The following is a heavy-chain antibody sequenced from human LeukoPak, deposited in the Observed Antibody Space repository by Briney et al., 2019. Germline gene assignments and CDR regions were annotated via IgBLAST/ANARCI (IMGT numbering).Heavy chain of an antibody. CDR2: IYNGVNT. D-gene: IGHD1-26*01. V-gene: IGHV4-61*01. Sequence: SETLSLTCTVSGASVSSASYWTWIRQPPGKGVEWIAHIYNGVNTNYNPSLKSRVTISVDTSKNQFSLRLNSVTAADTAVYYCARSRAFNSGAFDPRGQGSLVTVSS. CDR1: GASVSSASY. CDR3: ARSRAFNSGAFDP. J-gene: IGHJ5*02.